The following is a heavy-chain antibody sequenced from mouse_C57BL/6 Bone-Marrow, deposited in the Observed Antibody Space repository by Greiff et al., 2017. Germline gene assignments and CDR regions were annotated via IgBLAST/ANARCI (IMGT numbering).Heavy chain of an antibody. CDR2: INPYNGDT. J-gene: IGHJ4*01. V-gene: IGHV1-20*01. D-gene: IGHD1-1*01. Sequence: EVQLQQSGPELVTPGDSVKISCKASGYSFTGYFMNWVIQSPGTSLEWIGRINPYNGDTFYNQKFKGKATLTVDKSSSTAHMELRSLTSEDSAVYYCARSPYYYGTLYAMDYWGQGTSVTVSS. CDR3: ARSPYYYGTLYAMDY. CDR1: GYSFTGYF.